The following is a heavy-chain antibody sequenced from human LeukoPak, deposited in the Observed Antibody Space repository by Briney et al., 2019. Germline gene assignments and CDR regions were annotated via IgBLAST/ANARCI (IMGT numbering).Heavy chain of an antibody. CDR3: ARDLPVDYGDYFDY. Sequence: PSQTLSLTCTVSGGSISSGSYYWSWIRQPAGKGLEWIGRIYTSGSTNYNPSLKSRVTISVDTSKNQFSLKLSSVTAADTAVYYCARDLPVDYGDYFDYWGQGTLVTVSS. CDR1: GGSISSGSYY. V-gene: IGHV4-61*02. J-gene: IGHJ4*02. D-gene: IGHD4-17*01. CDR2: IYTSGST.